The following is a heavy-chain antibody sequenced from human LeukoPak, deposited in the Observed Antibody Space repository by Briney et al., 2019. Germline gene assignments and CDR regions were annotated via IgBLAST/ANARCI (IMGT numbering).Heavy chain of an antibody. J-gene: IGHJ4*02. V-gene: IGHV3-66*01. CDR3: ATSIAAAAPFDY. CDR1: GFTVSSNY. D-gene: IGHD6-13*01. CDR2: IYSGGST. Sequence: GGSLRLSCAASGFTVSSNYMSWVRQVPGKGLEWVSVIYSGGSTYYAGSVKDRFTISRDNSKNTLYLQMNSLRGEDTAVYYCATSIAAAAPFDYWGQGTLVTVSS.